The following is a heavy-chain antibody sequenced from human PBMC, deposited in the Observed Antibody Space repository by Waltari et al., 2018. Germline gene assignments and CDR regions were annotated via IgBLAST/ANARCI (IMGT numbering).Heavy chain of an antibody. CDR1: GGSISSGPYY. V-gene: IGHV4-39*01. CDR2: FHHGGNT. Sequence: QLQLQESGPGLVKPSETLSLTCTVSGGSISSGPYYWGWIRQPPEKGLEWIGSFHHGGNTCHNPSLKSGVTISVDRSSNKFSLKLYSLTAADTAVYYCARHGGESYGYLWVDPWGQGTLVTVSS. D-gene: IGHD5-18*01. CDR3: ARHGGESYGYLWVDP. J-gene: IGHJ5*02.